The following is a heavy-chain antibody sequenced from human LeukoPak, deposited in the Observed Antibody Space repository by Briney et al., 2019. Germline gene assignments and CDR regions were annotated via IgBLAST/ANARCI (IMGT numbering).Heavy chain of an antibody. CDR2: INPNSGGT. V-gene: IGHV1-2*02. J-gene: IGHJ4*02. CDR1: GYTFTGYY. D-gene: IGHD2-2*02. CDR3: ASESYCSSTSCYTEFDY. Sequence: ASVKVSCKASGYTFTGYYMRWVRQAPGQGLEWMGWINPNSGGTNYAQKFQGRVTMTRDTSISTAYMELSRLRSDDTAVYYCASESYCSSTSCYTEFDYWGQGTLVTVSS.